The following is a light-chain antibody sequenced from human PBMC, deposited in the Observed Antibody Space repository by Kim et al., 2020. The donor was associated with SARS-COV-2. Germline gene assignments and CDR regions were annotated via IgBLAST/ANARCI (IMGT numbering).Light chain of an antibody. Sequence: GQSITISCSGTSGDIGNSNSVSWYQQHSGEAPRLIIYDVRDRPSGVSARFSGSKSANMASLTISGLRSEDEADYYCYSTSNNLDYVFGSGTKVTVL. CDR1: SGDIGNSNS. J-gene: IGLJ1*01. V-gene: IGLV2-14*03. CDR3: YSTSNNLDYV. CDR2: DVR.